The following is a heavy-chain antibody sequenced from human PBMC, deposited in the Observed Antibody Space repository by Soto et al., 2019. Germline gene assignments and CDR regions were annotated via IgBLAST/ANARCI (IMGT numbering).Heavy chain of an antibody. J-gene: IGHJ6*02. V-gene: IGHV1-2*02. CDR2: INPNSGGT. CDR1: GYTFTGYY. Sequence: ASVKVSCKASGYTFTGYYMHWVRQAPGQGLEWMGWINPNSGGTNYAQKFQGRVTMTRDTSISTAYMELSRLRSDDTALYYCARAQLRFLEWLLVPYYYYGMDVWGQGTTVTVSS. CDR3: ARAQLRFLEWLLVPYYYYGMDV. D-gene: IGHD3-3*01.